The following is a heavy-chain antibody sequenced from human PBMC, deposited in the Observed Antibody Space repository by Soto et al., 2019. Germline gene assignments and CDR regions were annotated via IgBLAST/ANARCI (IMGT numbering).Heavy chain of an antibody. Sequence: SETLSLTCAVYGGSFSGYYWSWIRQPPGKGLEWIGEINHSGSTNYNPSLKSRVTISVDTSKNQFSLKLSSVTAADTAVYYCARLGGYCSSTSCLEYYYYMDFWGKGTTVTVSS. D-gene: IGHD2-2*01. J-gene: IGHJ6*03. CDR1: GGSFSGYY. CDR2: INHSGST. CDR3: ARLGGYCSSTSCLEYYYYMDF. V-gene: IGHV4-34*01.